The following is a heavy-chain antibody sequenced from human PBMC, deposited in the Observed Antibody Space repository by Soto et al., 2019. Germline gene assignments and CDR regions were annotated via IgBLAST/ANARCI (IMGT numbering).Heavy chain of an antibody. Sequence: QVQLVQSGAEVKKPGSSVKVSCKASGGTFSSYAISWVRQAPGQGLEWMGGIIPIFGTANYAQTFQGRVTITADESTSTAYMERSSLTSEDTTVSYCARTRYGAGSYNWFDPWGQGTLVIVSS. CDR2: IIPIFGTA. D-gene: IGHD3-10*01. J-gene: IGHJ5*02. CDR3: ARTRYGAGSYNWFDP. V-gene: IGHV1-69*01. CDR1: GGTFSSYA.